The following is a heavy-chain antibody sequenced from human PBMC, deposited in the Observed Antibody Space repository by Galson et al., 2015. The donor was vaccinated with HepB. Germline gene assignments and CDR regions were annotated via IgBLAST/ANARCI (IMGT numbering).Heavy chain of an antibody. CDR3: AREVGSSNWNVLDY. D-gene: IGHD1-1*01. CDR2: IYQSGST. V-gene: IGHV4-30-2*01. J-gene: IGHJ4*02. CDR1: VGSISSGGYF. Sequence: TLSLTCAVSVGSISSGGYFWSWIRQPPGKGLEWIGYIYQSGSTYYNPSLKSRVTILGDKSKNQFSLKLSSVTAADTAVYYCAREVGSSNWNVLDYWGQGTLVTVSS.